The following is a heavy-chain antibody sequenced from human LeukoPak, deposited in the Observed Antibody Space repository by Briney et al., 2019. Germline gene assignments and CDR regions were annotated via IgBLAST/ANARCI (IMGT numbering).Heavy chain of an antibody. CDR3: ARYVYCSSTSCYVKNAFDI. CDR1: GYTFTGYY. J-gene: IGHJ3*02. V-gene: IGHV1-2*02. Sequence: VSVKVSCKASGYTFTGYYMHWVRQAPGQGLEWMGWINPNSGGTNYAQKFQGRVTMTRDTSISTAYMELSRLRSDDTAVYYCARYVYCSSTSCYVKNAFDIWGQGTMVTVSS. D-gene: IGHD2-2*01. CDR2: INPNSGGT.